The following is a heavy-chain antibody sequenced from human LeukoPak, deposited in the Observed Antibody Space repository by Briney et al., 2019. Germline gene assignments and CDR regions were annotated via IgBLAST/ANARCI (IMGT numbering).Heavy chain of an antibody. D-gene: IGHD1-26*01. CDR1: GFTLSSSA. CDR2: INNVGSHI. CDR3: SRDPTYYLRYGYFDY. V-gene: IGHV3-21*01. Sequence: GGSLRLSCAASGFTLSSSAMNWVRQAPGKGLEWVSSINNVGSHIYYAGTVKGRFTISRDNTKNSLYLQMNSLRAEDTAVYYCSRDPTYYLRYGYFDYWGQGALVTVSS. J-gene: IGHJ4*02.